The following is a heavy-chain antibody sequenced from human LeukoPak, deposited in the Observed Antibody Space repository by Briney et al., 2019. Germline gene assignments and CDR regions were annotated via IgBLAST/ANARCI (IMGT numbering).Heavy chain of an antibody. CDR3: ARGRYSLHFDY. CDR1: GGSFSGYY. V-gene: IGHV4-34*01. CDR2: INHSGST. D-gene: IGHD2-21*01. J-gene: IGHJ4*02. Sequence: SETLSLTCAVYGGSFSGYYWSWIRQPPGKGLEWIGEINHSGSTNYNPSLKSRVTISVDTSKNQFSLKLRSVTAADTAVYYCARGRYSLHFDYWGQGPLVTVSS.